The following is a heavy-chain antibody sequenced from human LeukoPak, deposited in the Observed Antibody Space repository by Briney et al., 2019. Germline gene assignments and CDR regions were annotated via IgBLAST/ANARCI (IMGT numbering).Heavy chain of an antibody. Sequence: PGGSLRLSCAASGFTFDDYGMSWVRQAPGKGLEWVSGINWNGGSTGYADSVKGRFTISRDNAKDSLYLQMNSLRAEDTALYYCARGGYCSSTSCRIYYYMDVWGKGTTVTVSS. J-gene: IGHJ6*03. D-gene: IGHD2-2*01. CDR1: GFTFDDYG. CDR2: INWNGGST. CDR3: ARGGYCSSTSCRIYYYMDV. V-gene: IGHV3-20*04.